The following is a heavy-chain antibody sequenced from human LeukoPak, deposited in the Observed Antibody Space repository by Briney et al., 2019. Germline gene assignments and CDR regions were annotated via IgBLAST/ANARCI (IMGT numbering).Heavy chain of an antibody. D-gene: IGHD5-12*01. CDR3: ARPYSAVFDY. CDR1: GFTFNTYS. J-gene: IGHJ4*02. V-gene: IGHV3-21*01. Sequence: PGGSLRLSCAASGFTFNTYSMNWVRQAPGKGLEWVSSITSSSGYTYYADSVKGRFTISRDNAYNSLYLQMDSLSADDTAVYYCARPYSAVFDYWGQGTLVTVSS. CDR2: ITSSSGYT.